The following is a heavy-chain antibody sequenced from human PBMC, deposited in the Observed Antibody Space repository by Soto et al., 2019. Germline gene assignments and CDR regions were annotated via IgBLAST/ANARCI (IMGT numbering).Heavy chain of an antibody. CDR3: AKGGGSYLHDAFDI. V-gene: IGHV3-30*18. D-gene: IGHD1-26*01. Sequence: SGGSLRLSCAASGFTFSSYGMHWVRQAPGKGLEWVAVISYDGSNKYYADSVKGRFTISRDNSKNTLYLQMNSLRAEDTAVYYCAKGGGSYLHDAFDIWGQGTMVTVSS. CDR1: GFTFSSYG. J-gene: IGHJ3*02. CDR2: ISYDGSNK.